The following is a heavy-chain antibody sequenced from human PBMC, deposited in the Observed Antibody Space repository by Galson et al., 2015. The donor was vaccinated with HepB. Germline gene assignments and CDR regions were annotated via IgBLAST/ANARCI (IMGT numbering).Heavy chain of an antibody. CDR3: ARDLGYCSSTSCYWYYYGMDV. Sequence: SVKVSCKASGGTFSSYAISWVRQAPGQGLEWMGGIIPIFGTANYAQKFQGRVTITADESTSTAYMELSSLRSEDTVVYYCARDLGYCSSTSCYWYYYGMDVWGQGTTVTVSS. CDR1: GGTFSSYA. J-gene: IGHJ6*02. CDR2: IIPIFGTA. V-gene: IGHV1-69*13. D-gene: IGHD2-2*01.